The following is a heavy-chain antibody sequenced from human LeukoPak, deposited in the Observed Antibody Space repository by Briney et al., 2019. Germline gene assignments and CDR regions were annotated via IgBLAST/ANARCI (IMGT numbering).Heavy chain of an antibody. CDR1: GFTFSSYS. J-gene: IGHJ4*02. V-gene: IGHV4-34*01. D-gene: IGHD3-22*01. CDR3: ARDRYYEPFDY. Sequence: PGGSLRLSCAASGFTFSSYSMNWVRQPPGKGLEWIGEINHSGSTNYNPSLKSRVTISVDTSKNQFSLKLISVTAADTAVYYCARDRYYEPFDYWGQGTLVTVSS. CDR2: INHSGST.